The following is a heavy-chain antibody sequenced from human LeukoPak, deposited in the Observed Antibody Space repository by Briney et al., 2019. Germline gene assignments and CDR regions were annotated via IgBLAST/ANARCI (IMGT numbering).Heavy chain of an antibody. Sequence: SETLSLTCTVSGGSISTYYWNWIRQPPGKGLEWLGYIYHSGSTYYNPSLKSRVTISVDRSKNQFSLKLNSVTAADTAVYYCARSAMYYYDSSGPYYFDYWGQGTLVTVSS. CDR2: IYHSGST. V-gene: IGHV4-59*12. J-gene: IGHJ4*02. D-gene: IGHD3-22*01. CDR1: GGSISTYY. CDR3: ARSAMYYYDSSGPYYFDY.